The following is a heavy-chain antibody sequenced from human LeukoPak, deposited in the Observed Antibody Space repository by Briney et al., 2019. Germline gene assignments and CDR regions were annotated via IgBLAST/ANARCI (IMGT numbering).Heavy chain of an antibody. J-gene: IGHJ6*03. CDR2: INPSGGST. Sequence: ASVKVSCKASGYTFTSYYMHWVRQAPGQGLEGMGIINPSGGSTSYAQKFQGRVTMTRDTSTSTVYMELSSLRSEDTAVYYCARDLTAAHYYYYYMDVWGKGTTVTISS. CDR1: GYTFTSYY. V-gene: IGHV1-46*01. CDR3: ARDLTAAHYYYYYMDV. D-gene: IGHD2-21*02.